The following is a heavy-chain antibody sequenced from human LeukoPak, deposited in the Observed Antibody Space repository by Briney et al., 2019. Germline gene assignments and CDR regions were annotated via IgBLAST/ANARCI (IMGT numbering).Heavy chain of an antibody. CDR3: VRSDWFDP. V-gene: IGHV3-74*03. Sequence: QPGGSLRLSCVASEFTFSGYWMHWVRQAPGKGLVWVSRIKSDGSSTTYADSVKGRFTVSRDNAKNTLYLQMSSLRAEDTAVYYCVRSDWFDPWGQGTLVTVSS. J-gene: IGHJ5*02. CDR1: EFTFSGYW. CDR2: IKSDGSST.